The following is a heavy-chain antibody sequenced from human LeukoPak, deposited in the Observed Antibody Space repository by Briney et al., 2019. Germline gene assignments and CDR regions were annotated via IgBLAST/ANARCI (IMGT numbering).Heavy chain of an antibody. CDR1: GFTFSRYA. J-gene: IGHJ6*01. D-gene: IGHD4-17*01. V-gene: IGHV3-30*04. CDR2: LSYDGSNK. CDR3: ARDQVTIWFFTGMDV. Sequence: GGSLRLSCAASGFTFSRYAIHWVRQAPGKGLEWVAVLSYDGSNKYYADSVKGRFTISRDNSKNTLYLQMNSLRAEDTAVYYCARDQVTIWFFTGMDVWGQGTTVTVSS.